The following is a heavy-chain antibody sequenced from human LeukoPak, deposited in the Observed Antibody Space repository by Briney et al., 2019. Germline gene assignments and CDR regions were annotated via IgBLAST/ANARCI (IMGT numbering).Heavy chain of an antibody. V-gene: IGHV3-53*01. D-gene: IGHD6-13*01. CDR2: IHSGGST. Sequence: PGGSLRLSCAASGSTVSSNYMSWVRQAPGKGLEWVSVIHSGGSTYYADSVKGRFTISRDNSKNTLHLQMNSLRAEDTAVYYCARDLEGAAAGTFVYWGQGTLVTVSS. CDR3: ARDLEGAAAGTFVY. CDR1: GSTVSSNY. J-gene: IGHJ4*02.